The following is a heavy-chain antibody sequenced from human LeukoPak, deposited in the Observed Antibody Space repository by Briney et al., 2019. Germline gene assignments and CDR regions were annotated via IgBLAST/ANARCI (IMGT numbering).Heavy chain of an antibody. J-gene: IGHJ4*02. CDR1: GFTFSSYW. Sequence: GGSLRLSCAASGFTFSSYWMNWVRQAPGKGLEWVANIKLDGSEEYYVDSVKGRFTISRDNAKNSLFLQMNSLRAEDTAVYYCAKGHFASSSFFDYWGQGTLVTVSS. D-gene: IGHD6-6*01. CDR3: AKGHFASSSFFDY. CDR2: IKLDGSEE. V-gene: IGHV3-7*03.